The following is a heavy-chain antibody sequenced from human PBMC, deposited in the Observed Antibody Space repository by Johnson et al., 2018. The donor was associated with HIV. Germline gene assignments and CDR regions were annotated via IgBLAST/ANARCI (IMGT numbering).Heavy chain of an antibody. Sequence: VQLVESGGGLVQPGRSLRLSCAASGFTFDDYAMHWVRQAPGKGLEWVSGISWNSGSIGYADSVKGRFTISRDNSRNTLYLQMSSLRAEDTAVYYCARARGGEGSGSYAFDIWGQGTMVTVSS. J-gene: IGHJ3*02. CDR1: GFTFDDYA. D-gene: IGHD3-10*01. CDR2: ISWNSGSI. CDR3: ARARGGEGSGSYAFDI. V-gene: IGHV3-9*01.